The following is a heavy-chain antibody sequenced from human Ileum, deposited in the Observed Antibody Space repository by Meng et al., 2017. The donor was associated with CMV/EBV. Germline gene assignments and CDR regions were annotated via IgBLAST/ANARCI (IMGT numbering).Heavy chain of an antibody. V-gene: IGHV3-72*01. CDR2: NTKKVNTYIT. CDR1: GFTFSEYW. J-gene: IGHJ5*02. CDR3: ARDSMKGGGFDH. D-gene: IGHD3-10*01. Sequence: GGSLRLSCVASGFTFSEYWMSWVRQTPGKGLEWVARNTKKVNTYITQYAASVKDRFTISRDDSENSLYLQMNSLKAEDTALYYCARDSMKGGGFDHWGQGTLVTVSS.